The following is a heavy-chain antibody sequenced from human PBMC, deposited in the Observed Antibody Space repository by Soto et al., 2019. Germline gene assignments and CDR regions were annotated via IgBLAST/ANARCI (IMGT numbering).Heavy chain of an antibody. CDR1: GYTFTSYY. CDR2: INPSGGST. CDR3: ARGSYYYESSGYYPDY. D-gene: IGHD3-22*01. V-gene: IGHV1-46*01. J-gene: IGHJ4*02. Sequence: ASVKVSCKASGYTFTSYYMHWVRQAPGQGLEWMGIINPSGGSTSYAQKFQGRVTMTRDTSTSTVYMEMSSLRSEDTAVYYCARGSYYYESSGYYPDYWGQGTLVTVSS.